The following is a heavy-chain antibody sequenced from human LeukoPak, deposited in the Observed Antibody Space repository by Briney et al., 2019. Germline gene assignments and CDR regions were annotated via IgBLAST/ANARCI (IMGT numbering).Heavy chain of an antibody. V-gene: IGHV4-4*07. J-gene: IGHJ4*02. Sequence: SETLSLTCTVSGGSISSYYWNWIRQPAEKGLEWIGRIYTSGSTNYNPSLKSRVTMSVDTSKNQFSLKLSSVTAADTAVYYCARMRTGTGELDYWGQGTLVTVSS. CDR3: ARMRTGTGELDY. CDR2: IYTSGST. CDR1: GGSISSYY. D-gene: IGHD1-7*01.